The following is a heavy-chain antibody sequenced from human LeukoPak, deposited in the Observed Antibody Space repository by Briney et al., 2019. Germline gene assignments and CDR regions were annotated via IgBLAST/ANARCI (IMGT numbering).Heavy chain of an antibody. Sequence: GGSLRLSCIASGFSFSGHWMHWARELPGKGLVWVSRISPTGSTTSYADSVKGRFTVSRDNAKNTLYLQVNNLRAEDTAVYYCARGPNSNWSGLDFWGQGTLLTVSS. CDR2: ISPTGSTT. V-gene: IGHV3-74*01. J-gene: IGHJ4*02. CDR1: GFSFSGHW. D-gene: IGHD6-6*01. CDR3: ARGPNSNWSGLDF.